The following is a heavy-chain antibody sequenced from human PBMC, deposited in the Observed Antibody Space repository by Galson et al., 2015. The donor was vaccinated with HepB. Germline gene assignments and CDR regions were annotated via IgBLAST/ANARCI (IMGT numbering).Heavy chain of an antibody. V-gene: IGHV3-30-3*01. D-gene: IGHD6-19*01. J-gene: IGHJ4*02. CDR3: ARATSAFAVAGSGSLDH. CDR1: GFTFSDYA. Sequence: SLRLSCAASGFTFSDYAIHWVRQAPGKGLEWVAVISYDGSYKHFADSVKGRFTVSRDNSNNTLYFQMNGLRTEDTAVYFYARATSAFAVAGSGSLDHWGQGTLVIVSS. CDR2: ISYDGSYK.